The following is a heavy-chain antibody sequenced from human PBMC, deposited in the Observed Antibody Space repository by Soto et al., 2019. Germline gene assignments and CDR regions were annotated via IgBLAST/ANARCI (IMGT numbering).Heavy chain of an antibody. Sequence: GGSLRLSCAATGFTFSSYAMSWVRQAPGKGLEWVSAISGSGGSTYYADSVKGRFTISRDNSKNTLYLQMNSLRAEDTAVYYWAPDPPSIVLVPAAMKPVDYWGQGTLVPV. D-gene: IGHD2-2*01. CDR3: APDPPSIVLVPAAMKPVDY. V-gene: IGHV3-23*01. J-gene: IGHJ4*02. CDR2: ISGSGGST. CDR1: GFTFSSYA.